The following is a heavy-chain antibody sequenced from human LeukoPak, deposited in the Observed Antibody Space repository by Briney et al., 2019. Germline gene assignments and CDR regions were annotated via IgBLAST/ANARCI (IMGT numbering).Heavy chain of an antibody. D-gene: IGHD6-25*01. CDR2: IYYSGNT. V-gene: IGHV4-39*01. Sequence: SETLSLTCTVSGGSISSSSYYWGWIRQPPGKGLEWIGSIYYSGNTYYNPSLKSRVTISVDTSKNQFSLKLCSVTAADTAVYYCARQAIAASVGMDVWGQGTTVTVSS. CDR1: GGSISSSSYY. CDR3: ARQAIAASVGMDV. J-gene: IGHJ6*02.